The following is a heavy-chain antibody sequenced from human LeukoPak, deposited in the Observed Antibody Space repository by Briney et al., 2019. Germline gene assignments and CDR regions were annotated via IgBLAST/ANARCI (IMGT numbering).Heavy chain of an antibody. CDR2: ISSSGSTK. CDR3: ARDHGVVAASDDAFDI. CDR1: GFTFSDYY. V-gene: IGHV3-11*04. J-gene: IGHJ3*02. Sequence: SGGSLRLSCAASGFTFSDYYMSWIRQAPGKGLEWVSYISSSGSTKYYADSVKGRFTISRDNAKKSLYLQMNSLRAEDTAVYYCARDHGVVAASDDAFDIWGQGTMVTVSS. D-gene: IGHD2-2*01.